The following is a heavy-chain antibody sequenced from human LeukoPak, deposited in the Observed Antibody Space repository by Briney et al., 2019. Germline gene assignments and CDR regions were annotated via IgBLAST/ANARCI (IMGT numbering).Heavy chain of an antibody. J-gene: IGHJ3*02. CDR2: IYYSGST. CDR1: GGSISSSSYY. D-gene: IGHD3-9*01. Sequence: PSETLSLTCTVSGGSISSSSYYWGWNRQPPGKGLEWIGSIYYSGSTYYNPSLKSRVTISVDTSKNQFSLKLSSVTAADTAVYYCASPVAHYDILTGYYTRAFDIWGQGTMVTVSS. CDR3: ASPVAHYDILTGYYTRAFDI. V-gene: IGHV4-39*01.